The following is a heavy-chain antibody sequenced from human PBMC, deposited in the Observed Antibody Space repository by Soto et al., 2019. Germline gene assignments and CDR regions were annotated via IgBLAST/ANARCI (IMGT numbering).Heavy chain of an antibody. Sequence: GGSLRLSGAASGFTFSSYGMHWVRQAPGKGLEWVAVISYDGSNKYYADSVKGRFTISRDNSKNTLYLQMNSLRAEDTAVYYCAKDLGVVVTAIPGYWGQGTLVTVSS. CDR2: ISYDGSNK. V-gene: IGHV3-30*18. CDR1: GFTFSSYG. J-gene: IGHJ4*02. CDR3: AKDLGVVVTAIPGY. D-gene: IGHD2-21*02.